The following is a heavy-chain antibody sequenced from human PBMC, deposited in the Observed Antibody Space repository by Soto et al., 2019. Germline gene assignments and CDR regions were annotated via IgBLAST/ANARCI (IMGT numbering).Heavy chain of an antibody. Sequence: SETLSLTCAVYGGSFSGYYWSWIRQPPGKGLEWIGEINHSGSTNYNPSLKSRVTISVDTSKNQFSLKLSSVTAADTAVYYCARRRAAASSQYYYMDVWGKGTTVTVSS. V-gene: IGHV4-34*01. CDR2: INHSGST. CDR3: ARRRAAASSQYYYMDV. J-gene: IGHJ6*03. D-gene: IGHD2-2*01. CDR1: GGSFSGYY.